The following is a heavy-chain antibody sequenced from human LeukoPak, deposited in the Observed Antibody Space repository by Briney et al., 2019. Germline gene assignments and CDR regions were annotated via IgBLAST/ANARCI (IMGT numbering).Heavy chain of an antibody. J-gene: IGHJ5*02. CDR3: ARDPYYYGSGSFDP. CDR1: GFTFSSYG. V-gene: IGHV3-21*04. Sequence: GGSLRLSCAASGFTFSSYGMSWVRQAPGKGLEWVSSISSSSSYIYYADSVKGRFTISRDNAKNSLYLQMNSLRAEDTAVYYCARDPYYYGSGSFDPWGQGTLVTVSS. CDR2: ISSSSSYI. D-gene: IGHD3-10*01.